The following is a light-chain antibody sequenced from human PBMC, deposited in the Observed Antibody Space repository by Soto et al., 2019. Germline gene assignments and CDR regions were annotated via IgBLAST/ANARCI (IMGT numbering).Light chain of an antibody. V-gene: IGKV1-6*01. CDR2: AAS. J-gene: IGKJ2*01. Sequence: GDRAIITCRASQALRVDVGWLQQRPGNPPNLLIYAASTLHPVVPSTFTVSGSVTDFTLAITDLQPEDVATYFCLQDYDFPYSFGQGTKLEI. CDR3: LQDYDFPYS. CDR1: QALRVD.